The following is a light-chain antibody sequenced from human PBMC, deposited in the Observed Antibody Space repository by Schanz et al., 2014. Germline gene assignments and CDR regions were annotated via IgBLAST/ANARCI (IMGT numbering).Light chain of an antibody. CDR1: QSVSDW. Sequence: DIQMTQSPSTLSASVGDRVTITCRASQSVSDWLAWYQQKPGKAPKLLIYKASSLQSGVSSRFSGSGSGTDFTLTISSLQPEDFATYYCQQANSFPLTFGGGTKVEIK. CDR3: QQANSFPLT. J-gene: IGKJ4*01. CDR2: KAS. V-gene: IGKV1-5*03.